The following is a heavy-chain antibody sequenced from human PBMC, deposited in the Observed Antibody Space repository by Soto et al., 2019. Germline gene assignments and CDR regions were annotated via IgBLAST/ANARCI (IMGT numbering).Heavy chain of an antibody. CDR2: TYYRSKWYN. V-gene: IGHV6-1*01. CDR3: ARAVATIAYYYYGMDV. CDR1: GDSVSSNSAA. D-gene: IGHD5-12*01. Sequence: QSQTLSLTCAISGDSVSSNSAAWNWIRQSPSRGLEWLGRTYYRSKWYNDYAVSVKSRITINPDTSKNQFSLQLNSVTPEDTAVYYCARAVATIAYYYYGMDVWGQGTTVTVSS. J-gene: IGHJ6*02.